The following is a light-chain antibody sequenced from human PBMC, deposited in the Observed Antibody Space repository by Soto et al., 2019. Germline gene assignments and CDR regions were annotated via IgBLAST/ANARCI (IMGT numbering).Light chain of an antibody. CDR2: GAS. CDR1: QSLSGT. J-gene: IGKJ1*01. CDR3: QQRTLWPRT. V-gene: IGKV3-11*01. Sequence: EIVLTQSPATLSLSPGERATLSCRASQSLSGTLAWFQHNPGQPPRLLIYGASNRATGIPPRFSASGSGTDFTLTISSLEPEDFAVYYCQQRTLWPRTFGQGTKVEIK.